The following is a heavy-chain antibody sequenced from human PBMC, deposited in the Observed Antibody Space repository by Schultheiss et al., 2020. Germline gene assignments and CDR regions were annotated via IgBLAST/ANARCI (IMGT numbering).Heavy chain of an antibody. CDR2: INHSGST. J-gene: IGHJ3*02. V-gene: IGHV4-34*01. D-gene: IGHD3-3*01. CDR1: GGSINGYY. CDR3: ARTSGVARDDAFDI. Sequence: SQTLSLTCTVSGGSINGYYWSWIRQPPGKGLEWIGEINHSGSTNYNPSLKSRVTISVDTSKNQFSLKLSSVTAADTAVYYCARTSGVARDDAFDIWGQGTMVTVSS.